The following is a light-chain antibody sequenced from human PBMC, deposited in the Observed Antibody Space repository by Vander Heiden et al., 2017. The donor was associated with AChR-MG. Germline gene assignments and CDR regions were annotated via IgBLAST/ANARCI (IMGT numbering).Light chain of an antibody. V-gene: IGKV1-39*01. CDR1: QTISSY. CDR2: GAS. Sequence: EIQMTQSPSSLSASVGDRVTITCRASQTISSYLNWYQQKPGKAPKLLIYGASSLQSGVPTRFSGSGSGTDFTLTISSLQPEDFATYFCQQSDSSPVFTFGHGTKVDI. CDR3: QQSDSSPVFT. J-gene: IGKJ3*01.